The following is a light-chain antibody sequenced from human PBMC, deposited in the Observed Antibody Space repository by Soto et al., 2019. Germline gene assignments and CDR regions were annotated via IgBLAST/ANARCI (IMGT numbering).Light chain of an antibody. Sequence: EIVMTQSPATLSVSPGERATLSCRASQSVSSNLAWYQQKPGQAPRLLIYGASTRATGIPARFSGSGSGTEFTLTISSLQSEDFAVYYCQQYNYWPPLTFGQGTQLEIK. CDR2: GAS. V-gene: IGKV3-15*01. CDR1: QSVSSN. J-gene: IGKJ5*01. CDR3: QQYNYWPPLT.